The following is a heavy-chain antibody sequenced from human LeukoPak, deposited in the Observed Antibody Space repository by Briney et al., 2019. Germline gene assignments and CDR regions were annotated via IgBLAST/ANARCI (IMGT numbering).Heavy chain of an antibody. CDR3: AKDRDYYDSSGPDY. CDR2: ISAAGGIT. CDR1: GFTFSSYA. J-gene: IGHJ4*02. Sequence: PGGSLRLSCAASGFTFSSYAMSWVRQAPGKGLEWVSTISAAGGITYYADSVKGRFIISRDHSKNTLYLQMNSLRAEDTAIYYCAKDRDYYDSSGPDYWGQGTLVTVSS. D-gene: IGHD3-22*01. V-gene: IGHV3-23*01.